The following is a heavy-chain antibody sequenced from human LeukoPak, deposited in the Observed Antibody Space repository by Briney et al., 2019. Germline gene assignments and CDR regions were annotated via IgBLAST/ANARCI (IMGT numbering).Heavy chain of an antibody. Sequence: ASVRVSYKASGYIFTNYDINWVRHATGQGLEWMGWMNPNSGNTGYAQKFQGRVTITRNTSISTAYMELSSLRSEDTAVYYCARRMAAAGHHSYHYMDVWDKGTTVTVSS. D-gene: IGHD6-13*01. CDR3: ARRMAAAGHHSYHYMDV. J-gene: IGHJ6*03. CDR2: MNPNSGNT. V-gene: IGHV1-8*03. CDR1: GYIFTNYD.